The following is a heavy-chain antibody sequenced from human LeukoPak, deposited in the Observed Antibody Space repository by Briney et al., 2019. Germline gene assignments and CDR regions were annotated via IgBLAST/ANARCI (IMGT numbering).Heavy chain of an antibody. CDR3: ARDLGYSSTGSNFDY. CDR2: INWNGGST. D-gene: IGHD6-13*01. J-gene: IGHJ4*02. V-gene: IGHV3-20*04. Sequence: PGGSMRLSCAVSGFTFDDYGMSWVRQVPGKGLEWVSGINWNGGSTFYADSVKGRFTISRDNAKNSLFLQMNSLRVDDTALYYCARDLGYSSTGSNFDYWGQGTLVTVSS. CDR1: GFTFDDYG.